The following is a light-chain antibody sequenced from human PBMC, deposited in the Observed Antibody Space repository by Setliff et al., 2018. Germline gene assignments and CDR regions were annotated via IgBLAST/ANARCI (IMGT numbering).Light chain of an antibody. CDR1: SSDVGGYNY. CDR2: DVS. J-gene: IGLJ1*01. CDR3: CSYAGSYTYV. Sequence: QSALTQPRSVSGSPGQSVTISRTGTSSDVGGYNYVSWYQQHPGKAPKVMIYDVSKRPSGVPDRFSGSKSGNTASLTISGLQAEDEAEYYCCSYAGSYTYVFGTGTKVTVL. V-gene: IGLV2-11*01.